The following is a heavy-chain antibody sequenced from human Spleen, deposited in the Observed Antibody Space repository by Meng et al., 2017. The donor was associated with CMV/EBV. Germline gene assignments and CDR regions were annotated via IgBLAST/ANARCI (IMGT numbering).Heavy chain of an antibody. J-gene: IGHJ4*02. D-gene: IGHD7-27*01. V-gene: IGHV3-53*01. CDR1: GFTFSNYS. CDR3: AALGY. CDR2: IYSGVTT. Sequence: GESLKISCAASGFTFSNYSMNWVRQAPGKGLEWVSFIYSGVTTYYADSVKGRFTISRDNSKNTLYLQMNSLRAEDTAVYYCAALGYWGQGTLVTVSS.